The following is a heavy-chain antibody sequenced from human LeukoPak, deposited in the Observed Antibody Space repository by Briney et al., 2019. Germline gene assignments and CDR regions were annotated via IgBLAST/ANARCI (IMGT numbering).Heavy chain of an antibody. J-gene: IGHJ3*02. CDR3: ARGPYYYDSSGFLDAFDI. CDR2: MNLKSGNT. CDR1: GYTFTIYD. D-gene: IGHD3-22*01. V-gene: IGHV1-8*03. Sequence: ASLTVSCTASGYTFTIYDINWVRQATGQGLEWMGWMNLKSGNTGYAQKFQGRVTITRNTSISTAYMELSSLRSEDTAVYYCARGPYYYDSSGFLDAFDIWDQGTMVTVSS.